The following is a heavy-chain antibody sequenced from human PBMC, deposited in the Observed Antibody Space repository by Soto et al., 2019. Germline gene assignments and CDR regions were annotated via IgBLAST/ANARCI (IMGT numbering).Heavy chain of an antibody. Sequence: PSETLSLTCTVSGASVTAGGYYWSWIRQHPGKVLEWIGFIYFIGSPSYNPSLKSRITMSLDTSKNQFSLNLTSVTAADTAVYFCARVDYYDDYGGHYFDYWGQGILVTV. CDR1: GASVTAGGYY. D-gene: IGHD3-22*01. CDR3: ARVDYYDDYGGHYFDY. J-gene: IGHJ4*02. CDR2: IYFIGSP. V-gene: IGHV4-31*03.